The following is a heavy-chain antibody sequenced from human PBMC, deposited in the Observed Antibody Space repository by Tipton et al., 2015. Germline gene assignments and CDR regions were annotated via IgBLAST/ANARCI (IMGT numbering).Heavy chain of an antibody. V-gene: IGHV4-39*07. J-gene: IGHJ4*02. Sequence: TLSLTCTVSGGSVSSGSYYWSWIRQPPGKELEWIGSISHSGNTYYNPSLKSRVTMSRDTSKNQFSLKLNSVTAADTAVYYCARGLLLWFGMSDYWGRGTLVTVSS. D-gene: IGHD3-10*01. CDR3: ARGLLLWFGMSDY. CDR1: GGSVSSGSYY. CDR2: ISHSGNT.